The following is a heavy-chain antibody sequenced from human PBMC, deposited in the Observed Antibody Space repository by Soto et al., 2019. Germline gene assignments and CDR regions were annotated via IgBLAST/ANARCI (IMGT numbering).Heavy chain of an antibody. CDR3: ASSNSSSQTFDF. Sequence: QVQLVQSGAEVKKPGSSVKVSCKASGGTFSSYAISWVRQAPGQGLEWMGGIIPIFGTANNAQKIQGRFTITADESTSTDYMELSSLRCEDTAVYYCASSNSSSQTFDFWGQGTLFTVSS. D-gene: IGHD6-6*01. CDR2: IIPIFGTA. CDR1: GGTFSSYA. J-gene: IGHJ4*02. V-gene: IGHV1-69*01.